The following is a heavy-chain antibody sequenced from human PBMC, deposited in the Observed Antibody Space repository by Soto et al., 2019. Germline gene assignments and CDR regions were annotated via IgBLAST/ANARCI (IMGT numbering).Heavy chain of an antibody. CDR3: ARDSGAAAGIHSWDY. J-gene: IGHJ4*02. Sequence: GGSLRLSCAASGFTFSDYYMSWIRQAPGKGPEWVSYISSSSSYTNYADSVKGRFTSSRDNAKNSLYLQMNSLRAEDTAVYYCARDSGAAAGIHSWDYWGQGTLVTVSS. V-gene: IGHV3-11*06. CDR2: ISSSSSYT. D-gene: IGHD6-13*01. CDR1: GFTFSDYY.